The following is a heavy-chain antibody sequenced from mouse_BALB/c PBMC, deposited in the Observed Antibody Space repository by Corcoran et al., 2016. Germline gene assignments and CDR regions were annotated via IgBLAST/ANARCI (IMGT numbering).Heavy chain of an antibody. CDR1: GYTFTDYY. Sequence: EVQLQQSGPELVKPGASVKMSCKASGYTFTDYYMDWVKQSHGESLEWIGRVNPYNGGTSYNQKFKGKATLTVDKSSTTAYMELNSLTSEDSAVYYCAREGPTSVVARFDYWGQGTTLTVSS. D-gene: IGHD1-1*01. CDR2: VNPYNGGT. CDR3: AREGPTSVVARFDY. V-gene: IGHV1-19*01. J-gene: IGHJ2*01.